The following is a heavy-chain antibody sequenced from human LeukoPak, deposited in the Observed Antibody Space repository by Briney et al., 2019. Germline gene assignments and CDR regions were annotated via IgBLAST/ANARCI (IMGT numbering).Heavy chain of an antibody. V-gene: IGHV4-34*01. CDR2: INHSGST. CDR3: ARGRPVFDY. Sequence: SETLSLTCAVYGGSFSGYHWGWIRQPPGKGLEWIGEINHSGSTNYNPSLKSRVTISVDTSKNQFSLNLSSVTAADTAVYYCARGRPVFDYWGQGALVTVSS. CDR1: GGSFSGYH. J-gene: IGHJ4*02.